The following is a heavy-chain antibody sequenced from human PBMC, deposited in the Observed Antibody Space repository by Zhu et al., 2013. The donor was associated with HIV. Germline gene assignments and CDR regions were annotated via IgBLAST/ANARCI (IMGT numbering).Heavy chain of an antibody. Sequence: QVQLVQSGAEVKKPGASVKVSCKASGYTFTGYYMHWVRQAPGQGLEWMGWINPNSGGTNYAQKFQGWVTMTRDTSISTAYMELSRLRSDDTAVYYCARDLAGVGAVSNGGYYYYGMDVWGQGTTVTVSS. J-gene: IGHJ6*02. V-gene: IGHV1-2*04. CDR3: ARDLAGVGAVSNGGYYYYGMDV. CDR1: GYTFTGYY. D-gene: IGHD1-26*01. CDR2: INPNSGGT.